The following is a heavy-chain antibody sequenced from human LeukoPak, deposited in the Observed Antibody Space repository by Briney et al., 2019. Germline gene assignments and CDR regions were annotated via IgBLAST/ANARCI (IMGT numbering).Heavy chain of an antibody. CDR3: AKDYYYDSSGYYYGDAFDI. CDR2: ISSSGGTT. V-gene: IGHV3-48*03. Sequence: PGGSLRLSCAASGFTFSSYEMNWVRQAPGKGLEWVSYISSSGGTTYSADSVKGRFTISRDNSKNILYLQVNSLRAGDTAVYYCAKDYYYDSSGYYYGDAFDIWGQGTMVTVSS. CDR1: GFTFSSYE. D-gene: IGHD3-22*01. J-gene: IGHJ3*02.